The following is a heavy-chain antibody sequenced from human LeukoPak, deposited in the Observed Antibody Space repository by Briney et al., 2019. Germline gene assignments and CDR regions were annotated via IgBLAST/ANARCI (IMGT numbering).Heavy chain of an antibody. D-gene: IGHD5-18*01. V-gene: IGHV1-69*11. Sequence: SVPDSCQATGGTLSSYAISWVRQAAGRGLAWMGRIIHILGTANCAQKCQGRFTITADGSSSTAYVEASSLIYEETAGYYCASNPKAAQPWFFGDAFDIWGQGTMVTVSS. CDR1: GGTLSSYA. CDR3: ASNPKAAQPWFFGDAFDI. CDR2: IIHILGTA. J-gene: IGHJ3*02.